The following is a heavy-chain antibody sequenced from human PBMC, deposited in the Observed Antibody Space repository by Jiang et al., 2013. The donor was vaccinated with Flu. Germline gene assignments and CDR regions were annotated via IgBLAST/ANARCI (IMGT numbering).Heavy chain of an antibody. CDR2: INPSGGST. CDR3: ARRVYYYGSGSYSSDY. V-gene: IGHV1-46*03. CDR1: GYTFTSYY. Sequence: SGAEVKKPGASVKVSCKASGYTFTSYYMHWVRQAPGQGLEWMGIINPSGGSTSYAQKFQGRVTMTRDTSTSTVYMELSSLRSEDTAVYYCARRVYYYGSGSYSSDYWGQGTLVTVSS. D-gene: IGHD3-10*01. J-gene: IGHJ4*02.